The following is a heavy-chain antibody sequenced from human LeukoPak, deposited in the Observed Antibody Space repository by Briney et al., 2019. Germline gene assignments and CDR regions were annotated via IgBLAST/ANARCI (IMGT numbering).Heavy chain of an antibody. Sequence: GGSLRLSCAASGFTFSSYAMHWVRQAPGKGLEWVAVISYDGSNKYYADSVKGRFTISRDNSKNTLYLQMNSLRAEDTAVYYCARGSTGYAFDYWGQGTPVTVSS. J-gene: IGHJ4*02. D-gene: IGHD5-12*01. V-gene: IGHV3-30-3*01. CDR1: GFTFSSYA. CDR3: ARGSTGYAFDY. CDR2: ISYDGSNK.